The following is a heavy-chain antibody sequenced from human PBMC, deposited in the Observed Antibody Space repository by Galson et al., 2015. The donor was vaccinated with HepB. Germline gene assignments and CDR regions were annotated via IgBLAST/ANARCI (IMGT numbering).Heavy chain of an antibody. V-gene: IGHV3-23*01. CDR3: AKDLQRSSGWFSVEY. CDR1: GFIFSNFD. Sequence: SLRLSCAASGFIFSNFDMIWVRQAPGKGLEWVSAVSNGGDRTYYADSVKGRFTISRDNAKNTVYLQMHSLRAEDTAVYYCAKDLQRSSGWFSVEYWGQGALVTVFS. J-gene: IGHJ4*02. CDR2: VSNGGDRT. D-gene: IGHD6-19*01.